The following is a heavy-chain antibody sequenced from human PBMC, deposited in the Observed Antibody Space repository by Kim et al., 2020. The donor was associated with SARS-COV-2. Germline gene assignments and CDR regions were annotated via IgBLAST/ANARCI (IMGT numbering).Heavy chain of an antibody. CDR1: GGSFSGYY. Sequence: SETLSLTCAVYGGSFSGYYWSWIRQPPGKGLEWIGEINHSGSTNYNPSLKSRVTISVDTSKNQFSLKLSSVTAADTAVYYCAREGQQLAYFDYWGQGTLVTVSS. D-gene: IGHD6-13*01. CDR2: INHSGST. J-gene: IGHJ4*02. CDR3: AREGQQLAYFDY. V-gene: IGHV4-34*01.